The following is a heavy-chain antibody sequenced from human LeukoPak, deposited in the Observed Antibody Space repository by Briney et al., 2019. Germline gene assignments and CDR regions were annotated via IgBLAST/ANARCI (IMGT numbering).Heavy chain of an antibody. D-gene: IGHD1-7*01. Sequence: SVKVSCKASGCTFSSYAISWVRQAPGQGLEWMGRIIPILGIANYAQKFQGRVTITADKSTSTAYMELSSLRAEDTAVYYCARASNWNYGGWFDPWGQGTLVTVSS. CDR2: IIPILGIA. CDR1: GCTFSSYA. J-gene: IGHJ5*02. CDR3: ARASNWNYGGWFDP. V-gene: IGHV1-69*04.